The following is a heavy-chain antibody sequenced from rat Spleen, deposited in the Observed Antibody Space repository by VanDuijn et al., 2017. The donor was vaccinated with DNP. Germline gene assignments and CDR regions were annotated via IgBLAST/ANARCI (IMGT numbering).Heavy chain of an antibody. CDR1: GYTFTTYY. V-gene: IGHV1-43*01. CDR2: INTGSGGT. Sequence: QVQLQQSGAELTKPGSSVKISCKASGYTFTTYYISWIKQTTGQGPEYIGYINTGSGGTNYNERFKGKATLTVDKSSSTAFMQLSSLTPDDSAVYYCARRRLPYWYFDFWGPGTMVTVSS. J-gene: IGHJ1*01. CDR3: ARRRLPYWYFDF.